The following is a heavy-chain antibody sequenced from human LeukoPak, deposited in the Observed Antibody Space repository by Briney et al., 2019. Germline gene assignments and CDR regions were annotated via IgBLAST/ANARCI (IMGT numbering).Heavy chain of an antibody. CDR3: ASGRWSGYYFDT. J-gene: IGHJ4*02. CDR2: INYSGTT. D-gene: IGHD3-3*01. CDR1: GGSITSYH. V-gene: IGHV4-59*01. Sequence: PSETLSLTCTVSGGSITSYHWSWIRQSPGKGLEWIGYINYSGTTNYNPSLKSRATMSVDTSKKQFSLRLISVTAADTAVYYCASGRWSGYYFDTWGQGTRVTVSS.